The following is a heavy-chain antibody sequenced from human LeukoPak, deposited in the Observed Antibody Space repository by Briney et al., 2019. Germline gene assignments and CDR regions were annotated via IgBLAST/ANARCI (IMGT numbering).Heavy chain of an antibody. Sequence: PGGSLRLSCAASGFTFDDYAMHWVRQAPGKGLEWVSGISWNSGSIGYADSVKGRFTISRDNAKNSLYLQMNSLRAEDTALYYCAKVGSGYDFWSGSQAPNYYFDYWGQGTLVTVSS. V-gene: IGHV3-9*01. CDR3: AKVGSGYDFWSGSQAPNYYFDY. CDR2: ISWNSGSI. CDR1: GFTFDDYA. D-gene: IGHD3-3*01. J-gene: IGHJ4*02.